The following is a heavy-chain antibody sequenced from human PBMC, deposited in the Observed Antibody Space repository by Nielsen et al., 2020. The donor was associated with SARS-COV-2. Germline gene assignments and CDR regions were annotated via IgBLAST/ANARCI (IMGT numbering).Heavy chain of an antibody. CDR1: GDRVSNNRAA. J-gene: IGHJ4*02. V-gene: IGHV6-1*01. Sequence: SQTLSLTCAIYGDRVSNNRAAWNWIRQSPSRGLECLGRTYFTSKWYNEYAVSVRSRITISADTSRYQFSLHLTSMTSDDTAVYYCARAAFGKDWDYWGQGILVTVSS. CDR2: TYFTSKWYN. CDR3: ARAAFGKDWDY. D-gene: IGHD3-16*01.